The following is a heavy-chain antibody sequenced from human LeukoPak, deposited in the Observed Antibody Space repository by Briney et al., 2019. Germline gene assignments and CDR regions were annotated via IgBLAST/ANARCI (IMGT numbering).Heavy chain of an antibody. J-gene: IGHJ6*03. CDR3: FCYPRSYYYYMDV. Sequence: SETLSLTCAVSGGSISSGGYSWSWIRQPPGTGLEWIGYIYYSGSTYYNPSLKSRVTISVDTSKNQFSLKLSSVTAADTAVYYCFCYPRSYYYYMDVWGKGTTVTISS. CDR2: IYYSGST. CDR1: GGSISSGGYS. D-gene: IGHD3-3*01. V-gene: IGHV4-30-4*07.